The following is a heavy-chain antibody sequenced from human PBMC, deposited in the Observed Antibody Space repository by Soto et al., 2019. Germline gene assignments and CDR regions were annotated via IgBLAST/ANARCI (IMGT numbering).Heavy chain of an antibody. CDR2: IIPIFGTA. CDR3: ARIRVVPAAYPKHYYYGMDV. V-gene: IGHV1-69*13. Sequence: ASVKVSCKASGGTFSSYAISWLRQSPGQGLEWMGGIIPIFGTANYAQKFQGRVTITADESTSTAYMELSSLRSEDTAVYYCARIRVVPAAYPKHYYYGMDVWGQGTTVTVSS. J-gene: IGHJ6*02. D-gene: IGHD2-2*01. CDR1: GGTFSSYA.